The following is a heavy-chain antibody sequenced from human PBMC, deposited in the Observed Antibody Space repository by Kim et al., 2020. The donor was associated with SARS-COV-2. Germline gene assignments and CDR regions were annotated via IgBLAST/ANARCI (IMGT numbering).Heavy chain of an antibody. V-gene: IGHV3-48*02. CDR1: GFTFSDYS. Sequence: GGSLRLSCAASGFTFSDYSMNWVRQAPGKGLEWVSYISSSSSTIYYADSVKGRFTISRDNAKNSLYLQMNSLRDEDTALYYCARDSPYYFDSSAYQRDYWGQGTLVTVSS. CDR3: ARDSPYYFDSSAYQRDY. D-gene: IGHD3-22*01. CDR2: ISSSSSTI. J-gene: IGHJ4*02.